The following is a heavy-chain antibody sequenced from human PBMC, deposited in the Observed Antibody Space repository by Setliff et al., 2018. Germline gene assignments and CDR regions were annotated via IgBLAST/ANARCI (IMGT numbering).Heavy chain of an antibody. CDR2: ICHNGNT. J-gene: IGHJ6*02. Sequence: SETLSLTCTVSGGSISPYFWSWIRQSPGKGLEWIGYICHNGNTNFNPSLKSRVTMSVDTSKNQFALNLTSVTAADTAVYYCARDRSAYSYGLDVWGQGTTVTVSS. CDR1: GGSISPYF. V-gene: IGHV4-4*08. CDR3: ARDRSAYSYGLDV.